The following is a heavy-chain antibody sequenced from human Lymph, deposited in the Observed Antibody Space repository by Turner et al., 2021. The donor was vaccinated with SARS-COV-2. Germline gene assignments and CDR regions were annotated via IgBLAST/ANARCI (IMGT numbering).Heavy chain of an antibody. CDR1: GGSISSTS. J-gene: IGHJ6*02. V-gene: IGHV4-59*08. CDR2: FYKIGSI. D-gene: IGHD1-1*01. CDR3: ARHQGSTSGYDHGMNV. Sequence: QVQLQESGPGLVRPSETLSLTCPVPGGSISSTSWSWIRQSPGRGMEWIGYFYKIGSIDYNPNRRSRVTISVDTSKNQLSLNLISVTAADTAVYYCARHQGSTSGYDHGMNVWGQGTAVIVSS.